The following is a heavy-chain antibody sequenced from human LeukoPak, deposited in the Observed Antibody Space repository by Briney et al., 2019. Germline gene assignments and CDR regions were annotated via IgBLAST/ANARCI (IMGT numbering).Heavy chain of an antibody. CDR1: GGSISSYY. CDR2: IYYSGST. Sequence: SETLSLTCTVSGGSISSYYWSWIRRPPGKGLEWIGYIYYSGSTNYNPSLKSRVTISVDTSKNQFSLKLSSVTAADTAVYYCARGLLRVDYDTLTSNDAFDIWGQGTMVTVSS. CDR3: ARGLLRVDYDTLTSNDAFDI. V-gene: IGHV4-59*01. D-gene: IGHD3-9*01. J-gene: IGHJ3*02.